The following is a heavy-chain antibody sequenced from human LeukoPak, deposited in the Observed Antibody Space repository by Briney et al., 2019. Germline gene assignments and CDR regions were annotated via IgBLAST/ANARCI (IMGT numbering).Heavy chain of an antibody. D-gene: IGHD6-13*01. CDR2: SNLNSGGT. J-gene: IGHJ1*01. Sequence: ASVKVSCKASGYSFTSYYMHWVRQAPAPGLEWMGWSNLNSGGTNYAQKVQGRVTMTRDTSISTAYMELSRLRSDDTAVYYCARGPPYIAAASKRYIAEYFQHWGQGTLVTVSS. CDR3: ARGPPYIAAASKRYIAEYFQH. V-gene: IGHV1-2*02. CDR1: GYSFTSYY.